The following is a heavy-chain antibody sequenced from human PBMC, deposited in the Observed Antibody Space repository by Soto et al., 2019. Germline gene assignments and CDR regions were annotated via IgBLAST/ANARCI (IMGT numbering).Heavy chain of an antibody. Sequence: SVKVSCKASEDTFRNYAISWVRQAPGQGVEGMGGIIPIFGTSNYAQKFQDRATITADRSGKKVNVELSRQIYEHTDGCYFAISDYDSSSYYYCYLGLWGRGTMVTVSS. V-gene: IGHV1-69*06. J-gene: IGHJ2*01. CDR1: EDTFRNYA. CDR2: IIPIFGTS. CDR3: AISDYDSSSYYYCYLGL. D-gene: IGHD3-22*01.